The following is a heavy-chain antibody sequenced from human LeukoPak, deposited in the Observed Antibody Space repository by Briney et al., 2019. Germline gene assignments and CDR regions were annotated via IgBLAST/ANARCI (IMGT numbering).Heavy chain of an antibody. CDR1: GGSISSSSYY. D-gene: IGHD2-21*01. CDR3: ARDHAYCGGDCYGYYFDY. J-gene: IGHJ4*02. V-gene: IGHV4-39*01. Sequence: SETLSLTCTVSGGSISSSSYYWGWIRQPPGKGLEWIGSIYYSGSTYYNPSLKSRVTISVDTSKNQFSLKLSSVTAADTAVYYCARDHAYCGGDCYGYYFDYWGQGTLVTVSS. CDR2: IYYSGST.